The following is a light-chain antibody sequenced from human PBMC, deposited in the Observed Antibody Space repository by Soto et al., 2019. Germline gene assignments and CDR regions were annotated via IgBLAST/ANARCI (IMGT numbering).Light chain of an antibody. Sequence: DIQMTQFPSSLSASVGDRVTITCRASQSISNYVNWYQQKPGKAPELLIFGASTLQSGVPSRFSGDRSGTDFTLTISSLQSEDFATYYCQQSYSSPLTFGGGTKVGVK. J-gene: IGKJ4*01. CDR1: QSISNY. V-gene: IGKV1-39*01. CDR2: GAS. CDR3: QQSYSSPLT.